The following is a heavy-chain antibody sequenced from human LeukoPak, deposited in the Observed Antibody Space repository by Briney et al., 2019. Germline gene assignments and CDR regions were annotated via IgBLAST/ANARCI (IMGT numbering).Heavy chain of an antibody. CDR2: IYTSGST. Sequence: TTSETLSLTCTLSGGSISSYYWSWIRQPPGKALEWIGYIYTSGSTNYNPSLRSRLTISVDTSKNQFSLRLSSVTAADTAVYYCASVIQATSWFDPWGQGTLVTVSS. J-gene: IGHJ5*02. CDR3: ASVIQATSWFDP. D-gene: IGHD1-26*01. V-gene: IGHV4-4*09. CDR1: GGSISSYY.